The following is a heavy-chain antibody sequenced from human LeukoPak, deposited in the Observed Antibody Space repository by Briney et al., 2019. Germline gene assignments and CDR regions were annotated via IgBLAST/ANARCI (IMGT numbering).Heavy chain of an antibody. CDR1: GGSISSSSYY. Sequence: SETLSPTCTVSGGSISSSSYYWGWIRQPPGKGLEWIGSIYYSGSTYYNPSLKSRVTISVDTSKNQFSLKLSSVTAADTAVYYCARSYYYYYFDYWGQGTLVTVSS. J-gene: IGHJ4*02. D-gene: IGHD3-10*01. CDR3: ARSYYYYYFDY. V-gene: IGHV4-39*01. CDR2: IYYSGST.